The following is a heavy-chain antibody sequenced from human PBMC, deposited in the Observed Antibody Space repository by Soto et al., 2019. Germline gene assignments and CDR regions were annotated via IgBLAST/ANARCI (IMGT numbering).Heavy chain of an antibody. Sequence: QVQLVQSGTEVKRPGASVKVSCKASGYTFTSYGISWVRQAPGQGLEWMGWISPYNGKTNYAQKVQGRVTMTTDTSTSTAYMELRSLTSDDTAVYYCARVNPDRHASSGRPIFSYWGQGTLVTVSS. CDR1: GYTFTSYG. D-gene: IGHD3-22*01. V-gene: IGHV1-18*01. J-gene: IGHJ4*02. CDR3: ARVNPDRHASSGRPIFSY. CDR2: ISPYNGKT.